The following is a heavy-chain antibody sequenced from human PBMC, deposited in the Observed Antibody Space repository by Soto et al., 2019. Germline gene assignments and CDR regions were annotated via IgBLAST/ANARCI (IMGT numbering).Heavy chain of an antibody. CDR3: ARSYCSGGSCYSGGIDY. Sequence: ASVKVSCKASGYTFTGYYMHWVRQAPGQGLEWMGWINPNSGGTNYAQKFQGWVTMTRDTSISTAYMELSRLRSDDTAVYYCARSYCSGGSCYSGGIDYWGQGTLVTVS. J-gene: IGHJ4*02. V-gene: IGHV1-2*04. CDR2: INPNSGGT. D-gene: IGHD2-15*01. CDR1: GYTFTGYY.